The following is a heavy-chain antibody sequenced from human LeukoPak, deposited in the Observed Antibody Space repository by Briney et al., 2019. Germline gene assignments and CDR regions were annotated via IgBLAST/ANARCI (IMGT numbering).Heavy chain of an antibody. CDR3: ARTYCSGGTCYQTYDC. CDR1: GGSISSGDYN. D-gene: IGHD2-15*01. CDR2: IYYSGST. Sequence: SETLSLTCSVSGGSISSGDYNWRWIRQPPGKGLEWIGYIYYSGSTYYNPSLESRVTISVDTSKNQFSLKLTSVTAADTAVYYCARTYCSGGTCYQTYDCWGQGTLVTVSS. V-gene: IGHV4-30-4*01. J-gene: IGHJ4*02.